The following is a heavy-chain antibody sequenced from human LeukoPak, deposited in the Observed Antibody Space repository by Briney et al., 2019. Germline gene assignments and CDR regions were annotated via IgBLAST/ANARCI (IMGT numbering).Heavy chain of an antibody. Sequence: ASVKVSCKASGYTFTGYYMHWVRQAPGQGLEWMGWINPNSGGTNYAQKFQGRVTMTRDASISTAHMELSRLRSDDTAVYYCARDLSSGIFDYWGQGTLVTVSS. V-gene: IGHV1-2*02. CDR2: INPNSGGT. D-gene: IGHD3-10*02. CDR3: ARDLSSGIFDY. CDR1: GYTFTGYY. J-gene: IGHJ4*02.